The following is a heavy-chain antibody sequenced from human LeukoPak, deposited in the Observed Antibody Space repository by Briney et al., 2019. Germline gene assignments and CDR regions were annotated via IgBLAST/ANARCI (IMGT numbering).Heavy chain of an antibody. CDR2: IYYSGST. D-gene: IGHD1-26*01. V-gene: IGHV4-39*07. Sequence: SETLSLTCTVSGGSISSSSYYWGWIRQPPGKGLEWIGSIYYSGSTYYNPSLKSRVTISVDTSKNQFSLKLSSVTAADTAVYYCATSPHIVGAPFHNWFDPWGQGTLVTVSS. CDR3: ATSPHIVGAPFHNWFDP. CDR1: GGSISSSSYY. J-gene: IGHJ5*02.